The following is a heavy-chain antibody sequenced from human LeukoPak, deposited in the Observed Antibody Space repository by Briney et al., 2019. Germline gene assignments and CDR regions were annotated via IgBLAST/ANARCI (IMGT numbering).Heavy chain of an antibody. J-gene: IGHJ5*02. Sequence: PSETLSLTCTVSGGSISSDTYFWSWIRQPAGTGLEWIGRISSTGRTDYNPSLTSRVTISVDTSKNQFSMKLSSVTAADTAVYYCAKGAGPPWYDPWGQGTLVTVSS. V-gene: IGHV4-61*02. CDR2: ISSTGRT. CDR3: AKGAGPPWYDP. D-gene: IGHD6-19*01. CDR1: GGSISSDTYF.